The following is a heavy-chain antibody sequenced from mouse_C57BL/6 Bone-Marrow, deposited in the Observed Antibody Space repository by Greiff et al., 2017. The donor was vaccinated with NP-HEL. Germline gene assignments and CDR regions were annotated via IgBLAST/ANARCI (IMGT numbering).Heavy chain of an antibody. V-gene: IGHV10-1*01. CDR1: GFSFNTYA. J-gene: IGHJ1*03. D-gene: IGHD2-1*01. CDR2: IRSKSNNYAT. CDR3: VRHDGNYVSWYFDV. Sequence: EVQLVESGGGLVQPKGSLKLSCAASGFSFNTYAMNWVRQAPGKGLEWVARIRSKSNNYATYYADSVKDRFTISRDDSESMLYLQMNNLKTEDTAMYYCVRHDGNYVSWYFDVWGTGTTVTVSS.